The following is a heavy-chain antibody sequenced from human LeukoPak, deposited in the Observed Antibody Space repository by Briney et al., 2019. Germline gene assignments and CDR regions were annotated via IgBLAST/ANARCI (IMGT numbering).Heavy chain of an antibody. Sequence: GASVKVSCKASGYTFTSDNINWVRQATGQGLEWMGWMNPNSGNTGYAQKFQGRVTMTRNTSISTAYMELSSLRSEDTAVYYCARRITLVRGVRINWFDPWGQGTLVTVSS. CDR2: MNPNSGNT. CDR1: GYTFTSDN. CDR3: ARRITLVRGVRINWFDP. V-gene: IGHV1-8*01. D-gene: IGHD3-10*01. J-gene: IGHJ5*02.